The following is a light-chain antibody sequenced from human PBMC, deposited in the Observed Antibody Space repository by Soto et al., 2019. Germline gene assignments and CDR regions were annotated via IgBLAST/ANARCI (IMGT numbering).Light chain of an antibody. CDR2: AAS. Sequence: DIQMTQSPSSLSASVGDRVTITCRASQSISSYLNWYQQKPGKAPKLLLYAASRLQSGVPSRFSGSGSGTDFTLTIGSLQPEDFATYYCQQSYSTLFTCGPGTKVDIK. V-gene: IGKV1-39*01. J-gene: IGKJ3*01. CDR3: QQSYSTLFT. CDR1: QSISSY.